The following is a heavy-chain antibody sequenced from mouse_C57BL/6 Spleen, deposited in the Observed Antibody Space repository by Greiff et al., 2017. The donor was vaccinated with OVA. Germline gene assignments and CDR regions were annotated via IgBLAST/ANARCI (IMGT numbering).Heavy chain of an antibody. Sequence: QVQLQQSGAELVKPGASVKMSCKASGYTFTSYWITWVKQRPGQGLEWIGDIYPGSGGTNYNEKFKGKATLTVDTSSSTAYMQLSSLTSEDSAVYYCGRNYGSSYDYFDYWGKGTTLTVSS. CDR3: GRNYGSSYDYFDY. V-gene: IGHV1-55*01. D-gene: IGHD1-1*01. CDR1: GYTFTSYW. J-gene: IGHJ2*01. CDR2: IYPGSGGT.